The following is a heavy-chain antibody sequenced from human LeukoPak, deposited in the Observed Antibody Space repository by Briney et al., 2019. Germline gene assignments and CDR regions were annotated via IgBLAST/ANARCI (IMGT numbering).Heavy chain of an antibody. CDR1: GFTFDDYV. CDR2: INWNGGST. D-gene: IGHD1-1*01. J-gene: IGHJ6*03. CDR3: ARGGWNDGYYYYYMDV. Sequence: GGALRLSCAASGFTFDDYVMSWVRQAPGKGLEWVSGINWNGGSTGYADSVKGRFTISRDNAKNSLYLQMNSLRAEDTALYYCARGGWNDGYYYYYMDVWGKGTTVTVSS. V-gene: IGHV3-20*04.